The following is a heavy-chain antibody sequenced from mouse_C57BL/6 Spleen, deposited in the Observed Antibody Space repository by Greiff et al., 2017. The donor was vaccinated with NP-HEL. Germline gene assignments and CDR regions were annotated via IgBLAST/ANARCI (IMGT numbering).Heavy chain of an antibody. CDR1: GYTFTDYE. V-gene: IGHV1-15*01. D-gene: IGHD2-3*01. J-gene: IGHJ4*01. CDR3: TRTRDGGAMDY. Sequence: QVQLQQSGAELVRPGASVTLSCKASGYTFTDYEMHWVKQTPVHGLEWIGAIDPETGGTAYNQKFKGKAILTADKSSSTAYMELRSLTSEDSAVYYCTRTRDGGAMDYWGQGTSVTVSS. CDR2: IDPETGGT.